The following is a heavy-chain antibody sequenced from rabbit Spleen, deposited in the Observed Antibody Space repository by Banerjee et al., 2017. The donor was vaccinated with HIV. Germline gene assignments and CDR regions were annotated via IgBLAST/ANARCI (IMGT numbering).Heavy chain of an antibody. D-gene: IGHD6-1*01. CDR2: VAAGVSLTS. CDR1: GFSFTYIDY. CDR3: ARDVGTYDYIDGVFNL. J-gene: IGHJ4*01. Sequence: QEQLEESGGDLVKPEGSLTLTCKASGFSFTYIDYLCWVRQPPGKGPEWIACVAAGVSLTSYYATWAKGRFTISITSSTTVTLQMTGLTVADTATYFCARDVGTYDYIDGVFNLWGQGTLVTVS. V-gene: IGHV1S45*01.